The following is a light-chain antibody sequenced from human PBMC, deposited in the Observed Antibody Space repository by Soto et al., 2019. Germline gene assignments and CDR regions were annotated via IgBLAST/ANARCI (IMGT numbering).Light chain of an antibody. CDR1: QSVRSN. CDR3: QQYNDWPPT. CDR2: GAS. Sequence: EIVMTQSPATLSASPGARAPLSCRASQSVRSNLAWYQQKPGQAPRLLIYGASTRATGIPARFSGSGSGTEFTLSIGSLQSEDFAVYYCQQYNDWPPTFGQGTKV. V-gene: IGKV3-15*01. J-gene: IGKJ1*01.